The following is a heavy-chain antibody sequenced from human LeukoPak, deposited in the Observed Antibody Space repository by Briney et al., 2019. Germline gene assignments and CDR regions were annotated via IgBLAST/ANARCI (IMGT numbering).Heavy chain of an antibody. V-gene: IGHV5-51*01. J-gene: IGHJ3*02. D-gene: IGHD5-24*01. Sequence: GESLKISCKGSGYSFTNYWIGWVRQMPGKGLEWMGIIYPGDSETRYSPSFQGQVTISADKSISTAYLQWSSLKASDTAIYYCARPRRDGYNLGAFDIWGQGTMVTVSS. CDR1: GYSFTNYW. CDR3: ARPRRDGYNLGAFDI. CDR2: IYPGDSET.